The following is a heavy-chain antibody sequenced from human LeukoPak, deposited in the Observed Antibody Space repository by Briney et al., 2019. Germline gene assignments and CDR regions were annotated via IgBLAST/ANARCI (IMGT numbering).Heavy chain of an antibody. Sequence: PSETLSLTCTASGGSISSGSYYWSWIRQPAGKGLEWIGRIYTSGSTNYNPSLKSRVTISVDTSKNQFSLKLSSVTAADTAVYYCARGYITIFGVASFAFDIWGQGTMVTVSS. CDR3: ARGYITIFGVASFAFDI. CDR2: IYTSGST. J-gene: IGHJ3*02. V-gene: IGHV4-61*02. CDR1: GGSISSGSYY. D-gene: IGHD3-3*01.